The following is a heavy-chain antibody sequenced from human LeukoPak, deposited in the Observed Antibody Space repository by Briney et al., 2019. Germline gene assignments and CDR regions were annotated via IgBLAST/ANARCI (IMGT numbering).Heavy chain of an antibody. Sequence: PGGSLRLSCAASGFTFSSYAMSWVRQAPGKGLEWVSAISGSGGSTYYADSVKGRFTISRDNSKNTLYLQMNSLRAEDTAVYYCTGSYYYEYFQHWGQGTLVTVSS. D-gene: IGHD3-22*01. CDR3: TGSYYYEYFQH. CDR1: GFTFSSYA. V-gene: IGHV3-23*01. J-gene: IGHJ1*01. CDR2: ISGSGGST.